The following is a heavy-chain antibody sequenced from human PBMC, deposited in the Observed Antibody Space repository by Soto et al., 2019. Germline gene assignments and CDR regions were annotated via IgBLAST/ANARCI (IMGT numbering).Heavy chain of an antibody. V-gene: IGHV4-59*01. Sequence: QVRLQESGPGLVKPSATLSLTCTVSGASISRYYWSWIRQSTGKGLEWIGYLYNSGSTIYNPSLTSRVTQSVDAAMNQSAQTMNSVTAADTAVYDGARDLWGYCGVDCYPLDVWGQGTTVTVSS. CDR3: ARDLWGYCGVDCYPLDV. CDR1: GASISRYY. J-gene: IGHJ6*02. D-gene: IGHD2-21*02. CDR2: LYNSGST.